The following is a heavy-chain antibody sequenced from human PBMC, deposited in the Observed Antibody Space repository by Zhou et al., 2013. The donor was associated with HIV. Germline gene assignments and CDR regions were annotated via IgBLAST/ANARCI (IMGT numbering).Heavy chain of an antibody. CDR2: INDAFGTT. V-gene: IGHV1-3*01. Sequence: QVQLVQSGAEVKKPGASVKVSCKASGYTFTKYGIHWVRQVPGQRLEWMGWINDAFGTTRYSLKFQGRVTFTRDTSTSTVYMELSSLRSEDTAVYYCARGFSSWYYFDYWGQGTLVTVSS. CDR1: GYTFTKYG. CDR3: ARGFSSWYYFDY. D-gene: IGHD6-13*01. J-gene: IGHJ4*02.